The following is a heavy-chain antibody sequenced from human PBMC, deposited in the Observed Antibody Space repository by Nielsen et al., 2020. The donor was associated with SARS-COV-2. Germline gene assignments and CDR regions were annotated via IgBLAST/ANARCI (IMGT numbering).Heavy chain of an antibody. J-gene: IGHJ5*02. CDR2: IYYSGST. V-gene: IGHV4-39*01. Sequence: SETLSLTCTVSGGSISSSSYYWGWIRQPPGKGLEWIGSIYYSGSTYYNPSLKSRVTISADTSKNQFSLKLSSVTAADTAVYYCARLDNWFDPWGQGTLVTVSS. CDR1: GGSISSSSYY. CDR3: ARLDNWFDP.